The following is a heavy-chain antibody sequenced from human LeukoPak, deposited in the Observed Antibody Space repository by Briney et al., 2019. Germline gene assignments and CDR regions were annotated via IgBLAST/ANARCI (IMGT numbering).Heavy chain of an antibody. CDR3: VGCSGGSCTGNWFDP. CDR1: GFTFSTYA. V-gene: IGHV3-23*01. Sequence: GGSQRLSCAASGFTFSTYAMTWVRRAPGQGLEWVSVISGNGGLTYYADSVKGRFTISRDNSKNTLYLQMNSLRAEDTALYYCVGCSGGSCTGNWFDPWGQGTLVTVSS. D-gene: IGHD2-15*01. CDR2: ISGNGGLT. J-gene: IGHJ5*02.